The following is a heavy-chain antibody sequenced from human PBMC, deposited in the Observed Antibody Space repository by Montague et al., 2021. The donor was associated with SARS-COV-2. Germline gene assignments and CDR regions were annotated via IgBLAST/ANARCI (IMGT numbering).Heavy chain of an antibody. Sequence: SLRLSCAASGFTFNNFPMHWVRQAPGKGLEWVALISNEGSFKYYTDSVKGRFTISRDNTKNTLFLQMNSLRVEDTAVYYCARARGFVWLTEGRYYFVYWGQGTLVTVSS. D-gene: IGHD3-10*01. CDR1: GFTFNNFP. J-gene: IGHJ4*02. CDR3: ARARGFVWLTEGRYYFVY. V-gene: IGHV3-30*04. CDR2: ISNEGSFK.